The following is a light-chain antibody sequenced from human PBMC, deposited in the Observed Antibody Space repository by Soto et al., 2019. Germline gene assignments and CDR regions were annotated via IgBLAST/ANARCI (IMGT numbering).Light chain of an antibody. CDR3: SSYAHSSTVV. J-gene: IGLJ2*01. CDR2: EVS. V-gene: IGLV2-14*01. Sequence: QSALTQPASVSGSPGQSITISCTGTSSDVGGYNYVSWYQQHPGKAPKLMIYEVSYRPSGVSNRFSVSKSGNTASLTISGLQAEDEADYYCSSYAHSSTVVFGGGTKVTVL. CDR1: SSDVGGYNY.